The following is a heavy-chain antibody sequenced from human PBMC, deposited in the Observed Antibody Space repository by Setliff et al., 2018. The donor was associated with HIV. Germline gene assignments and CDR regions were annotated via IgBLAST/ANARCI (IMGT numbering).Heavy chain of an antibody. CDR1: GGSTSNEY. CDR3: ARAIVKTGYHTKSRVFDY. V-gene: IGHV4-59*12. D-gene: IGHD3-9*01. Sequence: SETLSLTCTVSGGSTSNEYWSWIRQPPGKGLEWIGYIYYSGTTKYNPSLKSRVTISVDTSKNQFSLKLSSVTAADTAVYFCARAIVKTGYHTKSRVFDYWGQGTLVTVSS. J-gene: IGHJ4*02. CDR2: IYYSGTT.